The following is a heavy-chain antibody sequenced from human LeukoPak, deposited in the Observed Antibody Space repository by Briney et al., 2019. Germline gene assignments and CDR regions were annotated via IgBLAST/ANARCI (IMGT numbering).Heavy chain of an antibody. J-gene: IGHJ3*02. Sequence: SGTLSLTCAVSGGSISSSNWWSWVRQPPGKGLEWIGEIYHSGSTNYNPSLKSRVTISVDKSKNQFSLKLSSVTAADTAVYYCARGRETYSGSDKDAFDIWGQGTMVTVSS. CDR1: GGSISSSNW. V-gene: IGHV4-4*02. D-gene: IGHD1-26*01. CDR2: IYHSGST. CDR3: ARGRETYSGSDKDAFDI.